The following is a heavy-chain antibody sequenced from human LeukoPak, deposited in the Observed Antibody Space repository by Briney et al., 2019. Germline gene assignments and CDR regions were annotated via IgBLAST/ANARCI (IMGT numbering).Heavy chain of an antibody. Sequence: PGGSLRLSCAASGFTFSSYGMHWVRQAPGKGLEWVAFIRYDGSNKYYADSVKGRFTISRDNSKNTLYLQMNSLRAEDTAVYYCAKLIQLERCVDAFDIWGQGTMVTVSS. D-gene: IGHD1-1*01. CDR3: AKLIQLERCVDAFDI. CDR1: GFTFSSYG. CDR2: IRYDGSNK. J-gene: IGHJ3*02. V-gene: IGHV3-30*02.